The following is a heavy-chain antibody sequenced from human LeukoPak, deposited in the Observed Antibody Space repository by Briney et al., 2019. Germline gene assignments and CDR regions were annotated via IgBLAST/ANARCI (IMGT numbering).Heavy chain of an antibody. V-gene: IGHV3-23*01. D-gene: IGHD3-9*01. J-gene: IGHJ6*03. Sequence: PGGSLRLSCAASGFTFSSYGMSWVRQAPGKGLEWVSAISGSGGSTYYADSVKGRFTISRDNSKNTLYLQMNSLRAEDTAVYYCAKCVILTGRYMDVWGKGTTVTISS. CDR1: GFTFSSYG. CDR3: AKCVILTGRYMDV. CDR2: ISGSGGST.